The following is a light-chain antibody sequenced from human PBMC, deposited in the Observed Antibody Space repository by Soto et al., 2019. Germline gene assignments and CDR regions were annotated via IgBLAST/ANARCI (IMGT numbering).Light chain of an antibody. Sequence: VMTQAPATLSVSPGERATLSCRASQTINNNVAWYQLKDGQVPRLVIYGASTRATGIPDRFSGSGSGTDFTLTISSLEPEDFAIYYCQQRCNWPPVTFGGGTKVDI. CDR1: QTINNN. CDR2: GAS. J-gene: IGKJ4*01. CDR3: QQRCNWPPVT. V-gene: IGKV3-11*01.